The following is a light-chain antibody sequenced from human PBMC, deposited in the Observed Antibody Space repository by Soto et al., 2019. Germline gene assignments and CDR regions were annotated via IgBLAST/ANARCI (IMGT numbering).Light chain of an antibody. CDR1: QSVSSNY. J-gene: IGKJ1*01. Sequence: VLTQSPGTLSLSPGERATLSCRASQSVSSNYLAWYQQKPGQAPRPLIYGASSRAAGIPDRFSGSGAGTDFTLTISRLESEDFAVYYCQQYGSSPPTFGQGTKVDIK. CDR2: GAS. V-gene: IGKV3-20*01. CDR3: QQYGSSPPT.